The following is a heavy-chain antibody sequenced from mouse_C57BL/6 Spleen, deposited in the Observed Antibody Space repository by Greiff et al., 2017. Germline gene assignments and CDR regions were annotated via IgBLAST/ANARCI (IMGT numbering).Heavy chain of an antibody. V-gene: IGHV1-54*01. D-gene: IGHD5-1-1*01. CDR2: INPGSGGT. Sequence: VQGVESGAELVRPGTSVKVSCKASGYAFTNYLIEWVKQRPGQGLEWIGVINPGSGGTNYNEKFKGKATLTADKSSSTAYMQLSSLTSEDSAVYFCARYTPNWYFDVWGTGTTVTVSS. CDR1: GYAFTNYL. J-gene: IGHJ1*03. CDR3: ARYTPNWYFDV.